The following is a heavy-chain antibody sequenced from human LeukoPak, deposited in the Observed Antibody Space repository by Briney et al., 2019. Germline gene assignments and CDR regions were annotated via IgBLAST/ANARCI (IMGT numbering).Heavy chain of an antibody. J-gene: IGHJ6*03. CDR3: ARAIVGSTPYYYYMDV. V-gene: IGHV3-53*01. Sequence: GGSLRLSCAASGFIFPNAWIHWVRQAPGKGLEWVSVIYSGGSTYYADSVKGRFTISRDNSKNTLYLQMNSLRAEDTAVYYCARAIVGSTPYYYYMDVWGKGTTVTVSS. CDR2: IYSGGST. CDR1: GFIFPNAW. D-gene: IGHD2-15*01.